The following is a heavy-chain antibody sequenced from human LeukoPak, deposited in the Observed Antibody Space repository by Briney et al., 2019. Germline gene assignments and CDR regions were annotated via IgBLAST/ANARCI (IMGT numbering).Heavy chain of an antibody. Sequence: GRSLRLSCAASGFSFSSFDMSWVRQAPGEGLEWVSGISGSGGSTYYTDSVKGRFTISRDNSKNTLYLQMNSLRAEDTAVYYCAKVSWSPGTDVWGQGTTVTVSS. CDR2: ISGSGGST. D-gene: IGHD1-1*01. V-gene: IGHV3-23*01. J-gene: IGHJ6*02. CDR1: GFSFSSFD. CDR3: AKVSWSPGTDV.